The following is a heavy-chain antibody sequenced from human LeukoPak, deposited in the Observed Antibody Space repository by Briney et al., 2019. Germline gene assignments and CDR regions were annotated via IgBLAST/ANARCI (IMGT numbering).Heavy chain of an antibody. CDR3: ARSYDSSGYFSYYYYGMDV. CDR1: GFTFSTYW. CDR2: INSDGSST. D-gene: IGHD3-22*01. J-gene: IGHJ6*02. V-gene: IGHV3-74*01. Sequence: GGSLRLSCAASGFTFSTYWMHWVRQVPGKGLVWVSRINSDGSSTTYADSVKGRFTISRDNAKNTLYLQMNSLRAEDTAEYYCARSYDSSGYFSYYYYGMDVWGQGTTVTVSS.